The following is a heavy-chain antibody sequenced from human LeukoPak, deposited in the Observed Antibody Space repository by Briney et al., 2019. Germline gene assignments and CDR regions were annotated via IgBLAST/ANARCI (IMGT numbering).Heavy chain of an antibody. CDR3: ARLKGSWSIDY. Sequence: SETLSLTCAVSGYSISSGYYWGWIRPPPGKGLEWIGNIFHGESSYLNPSLKSRITISVDTSKSRFSLKLGSVTAADTAVYYCARLKGSWSIDYWGQGTLVTVSS. J-gene: IGHJ4*02. D-gene: IGHD6-13*01. CDR2: IFHGESS. CDR1: GYSISSGYY. V-gene: IGHV4-38-2*01.